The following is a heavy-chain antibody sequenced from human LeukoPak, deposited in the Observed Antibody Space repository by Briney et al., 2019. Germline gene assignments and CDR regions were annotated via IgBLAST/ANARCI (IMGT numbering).Heavy chain of an antibody. D-gene: IGHD3-22*01. Sequence: GGSLRLSCAASGFNFDDYGMSWVRQAPGKGLEWVSGINWNGGSTGYADSVEGRFTISRGNAKNSLFLQMNSLRAEDTALYYCAKDSSGYYDGAFDIWGQGTMVTVSS. CDR3: AKDSSGYYDGAFDI. J-gene: IGHJ3*02. CDR2: INWNGGST. V-gene: IGHV3-20*04. CDR1: GFNFDDYG.